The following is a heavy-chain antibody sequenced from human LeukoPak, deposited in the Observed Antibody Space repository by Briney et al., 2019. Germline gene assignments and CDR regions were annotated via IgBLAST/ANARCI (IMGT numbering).Heavy chain of an antibody. CDR3: ARDGTRLAYCGGDCYPYFDY. Sequence: GGSLRLSCAAFGFTFSSYAMHWVRQAPGKGLEGVAVISYDGSNKYYADSVKGRFTISRDNSKNTLYLQMNSLRAEDTAVYYCARDGTRLAYCGGDCYPYFDYWGQGTLVTVSS. CDR1: GFTFSSYA. D-gene: IGHD2-21*02. V-gene: IGHV3-30-3*01. CDR2: ISYDGSNK. J-gene: IGHJ4*02.